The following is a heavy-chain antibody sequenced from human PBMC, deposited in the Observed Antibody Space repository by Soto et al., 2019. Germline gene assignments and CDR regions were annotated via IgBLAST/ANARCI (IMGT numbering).Heavy chain of an antibody. D-gene: IGHD6-13*01. V-gene: IGHV1-2*04. Sequence: GASVKVSCKASGYTFTGYYMHWVRQAPGQGLEWMGWINPNSGGTNYAQKFQGWVTMTRDTSISTAYMELGRLRSDDTAVYYCARGIAAAGYSMDVWGQGTTVTVSS. CDR3: ARGIAAAGYSMDV. CDR2: INPNSGGT. J-gene: IGHJ6*02. CDR1: GYTFTGYY.